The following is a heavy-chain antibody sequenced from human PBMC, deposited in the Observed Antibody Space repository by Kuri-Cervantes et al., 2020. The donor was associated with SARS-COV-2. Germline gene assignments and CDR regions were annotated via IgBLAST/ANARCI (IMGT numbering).Heavy chain of an antibody. D-gene: IGHD6-13*01. V-gene: IGHV5-51*01. CDR1: GYMFSSYW. CDR2: IYPGDSDT. CDR3: ARRGGSSRNFDY. J-gene: IGHJ4*02. Sequence: GESLKIFCQSSGYMFSSYWIGWVRQMPGKGLEWMGIIYPGDSDTRYSPPFQGQVTISADKSISTAYLQWSSLKASDTAMYYCARRGGSSRNFDYWGQGTLVTVSS.